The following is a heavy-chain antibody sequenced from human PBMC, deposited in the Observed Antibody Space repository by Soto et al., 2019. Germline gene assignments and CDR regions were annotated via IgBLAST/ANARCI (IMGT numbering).Heavy chain of an antibody. CDR3: ARVAAVAGHFDY. V-gene: IGHV4-34*01. D-gene: IGHD6-19*01. J-gene: IGHJ4*02. Sequence: SETLSLTCAVYGGSFSGYYWSWIRQPPGKGLEWIGETNHSGSTNYNPSLKSRVTISVDTSKNQFSLKLSSVTAADTAVYYCARVAAVAGHFDYWGQGTLVTVSS. CDR2: TNHSGST. CDR1: GGSFSGYY.